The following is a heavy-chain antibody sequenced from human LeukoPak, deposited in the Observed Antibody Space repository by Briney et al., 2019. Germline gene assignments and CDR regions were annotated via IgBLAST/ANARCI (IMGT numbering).Heavy chain of an antibody. Sequence: PSETLSLTCTVSGGSISSGGYYWSWIRQHPGKGLEWIGYIYYSGSTYYNPSLKSRVTISVDTSKNQFSLKLSSVTAADTAVYYCARYSGGPIAARTKGIDYWGQGTLVTVSS. CDR1: GGSISSGGYY. CDR2: IYYSGST. D-gene: IGHD6-6*01. CDR3: ARYSGGPIAARTKGIDY. V-gene: IGHV4-31*03. J-gene: IGHJ4*02.